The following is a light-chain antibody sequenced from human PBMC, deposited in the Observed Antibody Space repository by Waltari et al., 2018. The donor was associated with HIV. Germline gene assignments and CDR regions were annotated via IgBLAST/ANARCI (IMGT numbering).Light chain of an antibody. V-gene: IGLV3-21*04. CDR2: YDS. CDR1: NLGSKR. J-gene: IGLJ2*01. CDR3: QVWDSSSDHRVV. Sequence: SYVLTQPPSVSVAPGKTARLTCGGNNLGSKRVHWYQQKPGQAPVLVIYYDSDRPSGIPERFSGSNSGNTATLTISRVEAGDEADYYCQVWDSSSDHRVVFGGGTKLTVL.